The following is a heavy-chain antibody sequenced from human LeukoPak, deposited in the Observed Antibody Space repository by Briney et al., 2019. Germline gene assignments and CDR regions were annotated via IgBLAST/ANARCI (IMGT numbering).Heavy chain of an antibody. D-gene: IGHD2-15*01. CDR2: IYYSGST. CDR1: GGSVSSGSYY. Sequence: SETLSLTCTVSGGSVSSGSYYWRWIRQPPGKGLEWIGYIYYSGSTNYNPSLKSRGTISVDTSKNQFSLKLSSVTAADTAVYYCARSVVVVAAEEFYFDYWGQGTLVTVSS. J-gene: IGHJ4*02. CDR3: ARSVVVVAAEEFYFDY. V-gene: IGHV4-61*01.